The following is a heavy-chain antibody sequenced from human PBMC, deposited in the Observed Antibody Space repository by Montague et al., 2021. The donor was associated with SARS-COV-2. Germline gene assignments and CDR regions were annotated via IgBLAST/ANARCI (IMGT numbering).Heavy chain of an antibody. Sequence: SETLSLTCTVSGGSISSSSYYWGWIRQPPGKGLEWIGSIYYSGSTYYNPSLKSRVTISVDTSKNQFSLKLSSVTAADTAVYYCAGDLDGYYGSGSYGGMDVWGQGTTVTVSS. D-gene: IGHD3-10*01. CDR1: GGSISSSSYY. J-gene: IGHJ6*02. CDR2: IYYSGST. CDR3: AGDLDGYYGSGSYGGMDV. V-gene: IGHV4-39*07.